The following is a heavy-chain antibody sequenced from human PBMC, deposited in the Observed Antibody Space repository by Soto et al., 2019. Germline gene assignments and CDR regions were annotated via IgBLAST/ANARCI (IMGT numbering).Heavy chain of an antibody. D-gene: IGHD3-22*01. CDR2: INHSGST. J-gene: IGHJ5*02. CDR3: AEYYYDSSGYYRDSGP. V-gene: IGHV4-39*07. CDR1: GGSISSGGYY. Sequence: SETLSLTCTVSGGSISSGGYYWSWIRQPPGKGLEWIGEINHSGSTNYNPSLKSRVTISVDTSKNQFSLKLSSVTAADTAVYYCAEYYYDSSGYYRDSGPWGQGTLVTVSS.